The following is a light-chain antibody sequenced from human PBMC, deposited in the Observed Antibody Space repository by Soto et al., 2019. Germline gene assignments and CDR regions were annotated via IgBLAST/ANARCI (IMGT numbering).Light chain of an antibody. CDR1: SNDVGGYAY. J-gene: IGLJ2*01. Sequence: QSALTQPASVSGSPGQSVTISCTGTSNDVGGYAYVSWYQQYPGKAPKLVISEVSNRPSGVSHRFSGSRSGNTASLTISGLQAEDEADYYCSSYTGDNTLVFGGGTKVTVL. CDR3: SSYTGDNTLV. V-gene: IGLV2-14*01. CDR2: EVS.